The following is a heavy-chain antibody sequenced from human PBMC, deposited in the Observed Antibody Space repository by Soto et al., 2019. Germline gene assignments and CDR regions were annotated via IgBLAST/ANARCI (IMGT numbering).Heavy chain of an antibody. CDR3: MTSVTTHDY. Sequence: EVQLVESGGGLVQPGGSLRLSCAASGFTLSSYWMNWVRLAPGKGLEWVANIKQDGSQKNYVESVKGRFAISRENAKNTLYLQRSSLMAEDTAVYYCMTSVTTHDYWGQGTLVTVSS. D-gene: IGHD4-17*01. CDR2: IKQDGSQK. J-gene: IGHJ4*02. V-gene: IGHV3-7*01. CDR1: GFTLSSYW.